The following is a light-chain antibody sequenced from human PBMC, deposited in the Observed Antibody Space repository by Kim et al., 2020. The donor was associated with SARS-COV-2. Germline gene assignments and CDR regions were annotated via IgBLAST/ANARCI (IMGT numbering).Light chain of an antibody. Sequence: QSALTQPRSVSGSPGQSVTISCTGTSSDVGGHNYVSWYQQHPGKAPKFMIYDVSKRPSGVPDRFSGSKSGNTASLTISGLQAEDEADYYCCSFAGNYAWVFGGGTKVTVL. CDR2: DVS. J-gene: IGLJ3*02. V-gene: IGLV2-11*01. CDR1: SSDVGGHNY. CDR3: CSFAGNYAWV.